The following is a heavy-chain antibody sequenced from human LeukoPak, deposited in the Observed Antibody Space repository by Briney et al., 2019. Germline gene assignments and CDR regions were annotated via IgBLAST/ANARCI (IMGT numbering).Heavy chain of an antibody. J-gene: IGHJ2*01. V-gene: IGHV3-7*03. CDR2: INQDGSEE. CDR1: GFTFSSYW. Sequence: QAGGSLRLSCAASGFTFSSYWMSWVRQAPGTGLEWVANINQDGSEEYYVDSVRGRLTISRDNAKNSLYLQMNSLRAEDTAVYYCARVQLGGSWFFDLWGRGTLVTVSS. CDR3: ARVQLGGSWFFDL. D-gene: IGHD5-12*01.